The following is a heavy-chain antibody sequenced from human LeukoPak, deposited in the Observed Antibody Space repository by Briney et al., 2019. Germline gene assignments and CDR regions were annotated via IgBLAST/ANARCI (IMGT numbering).Heavy chain of an antibody. CDR2: ISNNSTYI. V-gene: IGHV3-21*04. CDR1: RFTFINYA. Sequence: GGSLRLSCAASRFTFINYAMSWVRQAPGKGREWVLSISNNSTYIYYADSVKGRFTVSRDNAKNSLHLQMNSLRAEDTAVYYCAKGPAASTKPYYYDSSGSVVWGQGTMVTVSS. CDR3: AKGPAASTKPYYYDSSGSVV. J-gene: IGHJ3*01. D-gene: IGHD3-22*01.